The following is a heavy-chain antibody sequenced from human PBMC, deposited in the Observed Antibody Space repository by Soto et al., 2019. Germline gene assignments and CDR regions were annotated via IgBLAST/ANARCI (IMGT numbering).Heavy chain of an antibody. J-gene: IGHJ3*02. Sequence: QVQLEQSGPEVKKPGASVKVSCKAPGYSFTSYTMFWVRQAPGQGLEWMGKINPSGGSSTYAQKFQGSIMMTRGTTSSKVYMELSSLRSEDTAMDYCATPSRVALARSVDAFDIWGQWTVVTVSS. CDR3: ATPSRVALARSVDAFDI. CDR2: INPSGGSS. D-gene: IGHD6-19*01. CDR1: GYSFTSYT. V-gene: IGHV1-46*01.